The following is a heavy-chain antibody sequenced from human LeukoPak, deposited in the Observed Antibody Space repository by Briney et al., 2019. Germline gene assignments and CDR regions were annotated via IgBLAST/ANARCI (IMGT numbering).Heavy chain of an antibody. CDR2: IYYSGST. D-gene: IGHD6-13*01. CDR1: GGSISSSSYY. V-gene: IGHV4-30-4*08. CDR3: ARVVRSSSSWYFDY. J-gene: IGHJ4*02. Sequence: SETLSLTCTVSGGSISSSSYYWGWIREPPGKGLEWIGYIYYSGSTYYNPSLKSRVTISVDTSKNQFSPKLSSVTAADTAVYYCARVVRSSSSWYFDYWGQGTLVTVSS.